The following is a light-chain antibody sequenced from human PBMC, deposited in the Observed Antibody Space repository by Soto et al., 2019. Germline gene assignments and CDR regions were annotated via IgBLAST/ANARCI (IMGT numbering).Light chain of an antibody. Sequence: QSALTQPAAVSESPGQSITISCTGTSSDVGGYNYVSWYQQHPGKAPRLMIYDVSNRPSGVSNRFSGCKSDNTASLTISGLQAEDEADYYCCSYTSSGTRVFGGGTKLTVL. CDR3: CSYTSSGTRV. CDR2: DVS. V-gene: IGLV2-14*03. J-gene: IGLJ3*02. CDR1: SSDVGGYNY.